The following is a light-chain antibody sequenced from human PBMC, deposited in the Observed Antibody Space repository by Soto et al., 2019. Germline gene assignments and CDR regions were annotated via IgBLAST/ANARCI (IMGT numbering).Light chain of an antibody. CDR1: QDLSHNR. V-gene: IGKV3-20*01. CDR3: QQHDSSPGT. CDR2: SAS. J-gene: IGKJ1*01. Sequence: EIVLTQSPGTLSLSPGQRATLSCRASQDLSHNRLAWYQQQPGQSPRLLIYSASSRTGGTPDRFSGSGTGTDFTLTISGLEPEDFAVYYCQQHDSSPGTFGQGTKVEIK.